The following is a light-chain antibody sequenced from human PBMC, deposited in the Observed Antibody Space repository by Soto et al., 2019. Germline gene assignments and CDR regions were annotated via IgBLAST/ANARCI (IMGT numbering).Light chain of an antibody. V-gene: IGKV1-5*03. J-gene: IGKJ1*01. Sequence: DIQMTQSPSTLSASVGDRVTITCRASQSISSWLAWYQQKPGKAPKLLIYKASSLEIGVPSRFSGSGSGTEFTLPISSLQPDDFATYYCQQYNSYWTFGQGTKVEIK. CDR3: QQYNSYWT. CDR2: KAS. CDR1: QSISSW.